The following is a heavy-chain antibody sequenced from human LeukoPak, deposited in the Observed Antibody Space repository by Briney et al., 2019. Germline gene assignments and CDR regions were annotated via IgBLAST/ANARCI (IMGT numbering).Heavy chain of an antibody. J-gene: IGHJ4*02. Sequence: ASVKVSCKASGYTFTSYGISWVRQAPGQGLEWMGWISVYNGNTNYAQKLQGRVTMTTDTSTSTAYMELRSLRSDDTAVYFCARSRDGYNPNDYWGQGTLVTVSS. CDR1: GYTFTSYG. D-gene: IGHD5-24*01. CDR3: ARSRDGYNPNDY. CDR2: ISVYNGNT. V-gene: IGHV1-18*01.